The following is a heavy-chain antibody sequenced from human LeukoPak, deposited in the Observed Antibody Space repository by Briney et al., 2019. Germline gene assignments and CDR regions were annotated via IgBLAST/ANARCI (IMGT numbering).Heavy chain of an antibody. Sequence: GGSLRLSCAASGFSLSNYWINWVRQAPGKGLEWVANIKQDGSEKNYVDSVKGRFSISRDNAKNSLILQMNSLRDEDTAVYYCARGVWAPFDSWGQGTLVSVSS. D-gene: IGHD7-27*01. CDR1: GFSLSNYW. CDR3: ARGVWAPFDS. J-gene: IGHJ4*02. CDR2: IKQDGSEK. V-gene: IGHV3-7*01.